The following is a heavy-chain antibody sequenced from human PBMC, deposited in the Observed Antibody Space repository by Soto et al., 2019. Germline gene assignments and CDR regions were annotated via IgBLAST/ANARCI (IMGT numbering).Heavy chain of an antibody. V-gene: IGHV3-48*02. CDR2: ISSSSSTI. CDR3: ARGPPFYYDSSGYVKDY. D-gene: IGHD3-22*01. J-gene: IGHJ4*02. CDR1: GFTFSSYS. Sequence: GGSLRLSCAASGFTFSSYSMNWVRQAPGKGLEWVSYISSSSSTIYYADSVKGRFTISRDNAKNSLYLQMNSLRDEDTAVYYCARGPPFYYDSSGYVKDYWGQGTLVTVSS.